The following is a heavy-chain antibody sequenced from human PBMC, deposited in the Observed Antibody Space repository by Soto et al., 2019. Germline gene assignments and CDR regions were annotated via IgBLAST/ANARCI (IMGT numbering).Heavy chain of an antibody. CDR3: AKDSLGRYYDFWSGYYFSDYYYGMDV. V-gene: IGHV3-9*01. J-gene: IGHJ6*02. D-gene: IGHD3-3*01. CDR1: GFTFDDYA. Sequence: GGSLRLSCAASGFTFDDYAMHWVRQAPGKGLEWVSGISWNSGSIGYADSVKGRFTISRDNAKNSLYLQMNSLRAEDTALYYCAKDSLGRYYDFWSGYYFSDYYYGMDVWGQGTTVTVSS. CDR2: ISWNSGSI.